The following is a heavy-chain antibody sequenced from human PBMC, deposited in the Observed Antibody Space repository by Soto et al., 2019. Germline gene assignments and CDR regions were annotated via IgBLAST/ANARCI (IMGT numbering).Heavy chain of an antibody. D-gene: IGHD1-26*01. Sequence: SETLSLTCTVSGASISSGNYYWNWVRQYPGKGLEWVGYLYHRGTTYYNPSLKSRLSISLDTSKNQFSLKVSSVTAADTAVYYCARDSFAYLWLYDYWGQGTLVTVSS. V-gene: IGHV4-31*03. CDR1: GASISSGNYY. CDR3: ARDSFAYLWLYDY. CDR2: LYHRGTT. J-gene: IGHJ4*02.